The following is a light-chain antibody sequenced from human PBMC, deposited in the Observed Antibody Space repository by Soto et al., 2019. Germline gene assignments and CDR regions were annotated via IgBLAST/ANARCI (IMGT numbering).Light chain of an antibody. V-gene: IGKV3-20*01. CDR2: GAS. CDR3: QQYVTSRRT. J-gene: IGKJ1*01. CDR1: QSFNSIY. Sequence: EIVLTQSPGTLSLSPGERATLSCRASQSFNSIYLAWYQQKPGQAPRLLIYGASSRAAGIPDRFSGSGSGTDFTLTINRLEPENFAVYYCQQYVTSRRTFGPGTKVDIK.